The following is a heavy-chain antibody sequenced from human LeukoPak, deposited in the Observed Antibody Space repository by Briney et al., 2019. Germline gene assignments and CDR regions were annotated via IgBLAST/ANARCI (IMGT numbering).Heavy chain of an antibody. Sequence: SETLSLTCTVSGGSISSYYWSWIRQPAGKGLEWIGRIYTSGSTNYNASLKSRVTMSVDTSKTQFSLKLSSVTAADTAVYYCAREVYYYDSSGYSPWFDPWGQGTLVTVS. D-gene: IGHD3-22*01. CDR3: AREVYYYDSSGYSPWFDP. CDR2: IYTSGST. J-gene: IGHJ5*02. CDR1: GGSISSYY. V-gene: IGHV4-4*07.